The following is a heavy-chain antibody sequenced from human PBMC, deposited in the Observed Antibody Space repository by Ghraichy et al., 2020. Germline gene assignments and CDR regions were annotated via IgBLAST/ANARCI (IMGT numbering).Heavy chain of an antibody. D-gene: IGHD6-6*01. CDR3: ARAGGSSLVDAFAI. Sequence: GGSLRLSCAASEFTFSYYGMHWVRQAPGKGLEWVAIIWNDGSKKYYADSVKGRFTISRDNSKNTLSLQMNSLRAEDTALYYCARAGGSSLVDAFAIWGQGTMVTVSS. CDR2: IWNDGSKK. V-gene: IGHV3-33*01. CDR1: EFTFSYYG. J-gene: IGHJ3*02.